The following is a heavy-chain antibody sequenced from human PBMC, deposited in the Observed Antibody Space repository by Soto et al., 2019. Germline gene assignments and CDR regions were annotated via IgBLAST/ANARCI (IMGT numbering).Heavy chain of an antibody. V-gene: IGHV1-3*01. CDR3: AREGGGSWYFRLFDP. CDR1: GYTFTSYA. D-gene: IGHD6-13*01. Sequence: ASVKVSCKASGYTFTSYAMHWVRQAPGQRLEWMGWINAGNGNTKYSQKFQGRVTITRDTSASTAYMELSSLRSEDTAVYYCAREGGGSWYFRLFDPWGQGTLVTVSS. CDR2: INAGNGNT. J-gene: IGHJ5*02.